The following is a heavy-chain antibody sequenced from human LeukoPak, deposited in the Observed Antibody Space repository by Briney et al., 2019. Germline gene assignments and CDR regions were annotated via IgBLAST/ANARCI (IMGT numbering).Heavy chain of an antibody. CDR2: INHSGST. CDR1: GGSFSGYY. J-gene: IGHJ4*02. CDR3: ASNDFWSGYSGY. Sequence: PSETLSLTCAVYGGSFSGYYWSWIRQPPGKGLEWIGEINHSGSTNYNPSLTSRVTISVDTSKNQFSLKLSSVTAADTAVYYCASNDFWSGYSGYWGQGTLVTVSS. V-gene: IGHV4-34*01. D-gene: IGHD3-3*01.